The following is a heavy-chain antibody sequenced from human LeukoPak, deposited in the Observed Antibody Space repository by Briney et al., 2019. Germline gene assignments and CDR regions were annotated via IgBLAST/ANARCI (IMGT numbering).Heavy chain of an antibody. CDR2: ISPSGDST. D-gene: IGHD2-21*02. CDR1: GLTFSSHS. J-gene: IGHJ4*02. CDR3: ARRLLTGGVTDFFDF. V-gene: IGHV3-23*01. Sequence: PGGSVRLSCSASGLTFSSHSMSWVRPPPGEGLEWVAAISPSGDSTTYRDSVKGQFTISRDNSRNRLYLQMNTLTVEDTAIYYSARRLLTGGVTDFFDFWGQGALVTVSS.